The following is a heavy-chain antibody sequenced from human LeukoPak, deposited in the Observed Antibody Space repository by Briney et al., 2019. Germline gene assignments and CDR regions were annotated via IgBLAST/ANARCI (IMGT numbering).Heavy chain of an antibody. V-gene: IGHV1-2*02. D-gene: IGHD3-3*01. CDR3: ARDVTYYDFWSGYYTSNYFDY. CDR2: INPNSGGT. J-gene: IGHJ4*02. CDR1: GYTFTACY. Sequence: ASVKVSCEASGYTFTACYIHWVRQAPGQGVEWMGWINPNSGGTNYTQKFQGRVTMSMDTSISTAYMELSRLRSDDAAVYYCARDVTYYDFWSGYYTSNYFDYWGQGTLVTVSS.